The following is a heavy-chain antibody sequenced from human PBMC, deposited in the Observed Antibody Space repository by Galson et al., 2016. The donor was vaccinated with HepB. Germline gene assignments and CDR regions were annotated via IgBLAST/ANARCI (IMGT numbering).Heavy chain of an antibody. CDR3: ARSRGTMVRGVIITLPDY. V-gene: IGHV1-2*04. J-gene: IGHJ4*02. D-gene: IGHD3-10*01. CDR1: GYTFTGYY. CDR2: INPNSGGT. Sequence: SVKVSCKASGYTFTGYYMHWVRQAPGQGLEWMGWINPNSGGTNYAQKFQGWVTMTRDTSISTAYMELSRLRSDDTAVYYCARSRGTMVRGVIITLPDYWGQVTLVTVSS.